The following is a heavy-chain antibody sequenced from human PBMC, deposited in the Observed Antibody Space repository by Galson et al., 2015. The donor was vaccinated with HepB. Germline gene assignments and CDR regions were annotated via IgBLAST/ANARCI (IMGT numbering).Heavy chain of an antibody. Sequence: SLRLSCAASGFTFSSYSMNWVRQAPGKGLEWVSYISSSSSTIYYADSVKGRFTISRDNAKNSLYLQMNSLRAEDTAVYYCARGLGYSSSWYESTAFWFDPWGQGTLVTVSS. CDR2: ISSSSSTI. D-gene: IGHD6-13*01. V-gene: IGHV3-48*04. CDR1: GFTFSSYS. J-gene: IGHJ5*02. CDR3: ARGLGYSSSWYESTAFWFDP.